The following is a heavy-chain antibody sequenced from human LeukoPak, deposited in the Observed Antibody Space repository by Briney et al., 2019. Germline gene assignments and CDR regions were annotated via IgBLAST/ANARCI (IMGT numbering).Heavy chain of an antibody. D-gene: IGHD2-8*01. V-gene: IGHV4-31*03. CDR2: IYYSGST. CDR3: ARAAYATATWNFDY. Sequence: PSETLSLTCTVSGGSISSGGYYWSWIRQHPGTGPEWIGYIYYSGSTYYNPSLKSRVTISVDTSKNQFSLKLSSVTAADTAVYYCARAAYATATWNFDYWGQGTLVTVSS. CDR1: GGSISSGGYY. J-gene: IGHJ4*02.